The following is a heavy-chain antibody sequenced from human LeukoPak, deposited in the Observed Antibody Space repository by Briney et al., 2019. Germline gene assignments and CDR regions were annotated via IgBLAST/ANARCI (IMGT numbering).Heavy chain of an antibody. J-gene: IGHJ3*02. CDR3: ARRAVVTRRAFDI. CDR1: GGSISTSNYY. CDR2: INHSGST. V-gene: IGHV4-39*07. Sequence: SETLSLTCTVSGGSISTSNYYWGWVRQPPGKGLEWIGEINHSGSTNYNPSLKSRVTISVDTSKNQFSLKLSSVTAADTAVYYCARRAVVTRRAFDIWGQGTMVTVSS. D-gene: IGHD4-23*01.